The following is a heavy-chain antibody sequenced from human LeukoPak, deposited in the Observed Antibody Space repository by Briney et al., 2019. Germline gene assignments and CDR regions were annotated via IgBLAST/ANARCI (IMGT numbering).Heavy chain of an antibody. CDR2: IKPDGGEE. Sequence: GGSLRLSCAASRFTFSNYWMSWVRQAPGKGLEWVANIKPDGGEEYYVDSVKGRFTISRDNAKNSLFLQMNSLRAEDTAVYYCAREAYWGQGTLVTVSS. J-gene: IGHJ4*02. V-gene: IGHV3-7*01. CDR1: RFTFSNYW. CDR3: AREAY.